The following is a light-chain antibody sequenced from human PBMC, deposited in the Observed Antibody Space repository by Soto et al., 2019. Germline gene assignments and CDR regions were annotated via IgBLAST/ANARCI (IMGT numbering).Light chain of an antibody. V-gene: IGKV2-30*02. Sequence: DVVMTQSPLSLPVTLGQPASISCRSSQSLIHSDGDTYLNWFQQRPGQSPRRLIYKVSDRDSGVPDRFSGSWSGTDFTLKISSVEAEDVGIYYCMQGTRWPWTFGQGTEVEIK. J-gene: IGKJ1*01. CDR3: MQGTRWPWT. CDR1: QSLIHSDGDTY. CDR2: KVS.